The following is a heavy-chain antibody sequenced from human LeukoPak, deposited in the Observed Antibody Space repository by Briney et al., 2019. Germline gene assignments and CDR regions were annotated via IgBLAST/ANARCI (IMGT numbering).Heavy chain of an antibody. CDR1: DFILSTYA. V-gene: IGHV3-23*01. D-gene: IGHD3-22*01. CDR3: AKAVDGRGYYFERGADF. Sequence: GGALRLSCTASDFILSTYAMSWVRQAPGKGLEWVSSISGNGAHPYYADSVRGRFSISRDFSRNAVFLQMSSLRVEDTATYYCAKAVDGRGYYFERGADFWGQGTMVTVSS. CDR2: ISGNGAHP. J-gene: IGHJ4*02.